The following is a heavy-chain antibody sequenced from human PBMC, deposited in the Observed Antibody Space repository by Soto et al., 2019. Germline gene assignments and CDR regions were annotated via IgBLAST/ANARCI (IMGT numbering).Heavy chain of an antibody. D-gene: IGHD3-10*01. Sequence: QVQLVESGGGVVQPGRSLRLSCAASGFTFSGYAMHWVRQAPGKGLEWVAVISAGGSDQYYAESVKGRFTISRDNSKSTVYLQMNSPRGEDTGVSYCARDLGPCVTAGRYYGMDVWGQGTTVTVSS. V-gene: IGHV3-30-3*01. CDR3: ARDLGPCVTAGRYYGMDV. CDR2: ISAGGSDQ. J-gene: IGHJ6*02. CDR1: GFTFSGYA.